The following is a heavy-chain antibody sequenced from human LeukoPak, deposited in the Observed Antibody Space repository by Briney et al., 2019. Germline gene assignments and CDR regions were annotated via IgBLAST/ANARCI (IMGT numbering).Heavy chain of an antibody. CDR3: ARDGIPYDSSGYYPDY. CDR1: GFTFSSYA. D-gene: IGHD3-22*01. J-gene: IGHJ4*02. V-gene: IGHV3-30*04. Sequence: GGSLRLSCAASGFTFSSYAMHWVRQAPGKGLEWVAVISYDGSNKYYADSVKGRFTISRDNSKNTLYLQMSSLRAEDTAVYYCARDGIPYDSSGYYPDYWGQGTLVTVSS. CDR2: ISYDGSNK.